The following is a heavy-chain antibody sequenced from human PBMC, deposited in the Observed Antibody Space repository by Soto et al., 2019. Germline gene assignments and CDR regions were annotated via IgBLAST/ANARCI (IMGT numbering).Heavy chain of an antibody. J-gene: IGHJ4*02. Sequence: QVQLVESGGGVVQPGRSLRLSCAASGFTFSSYGMHWVRQAPGKGLEWVAVISYDGSNKYYADSVKGRFTISRDNSKNTLDLQMNSLRAEDTAVYYCAKDRVTVTTGLVFDYWGQGTLVTVSS. CDR2: ISYDGSNK. V-gene: IGHV3-30*18. CDR1: GFTFSSYG. D-gene: IGHD4-17*01. CDR3: AKDRVTVTTGLVFDY.